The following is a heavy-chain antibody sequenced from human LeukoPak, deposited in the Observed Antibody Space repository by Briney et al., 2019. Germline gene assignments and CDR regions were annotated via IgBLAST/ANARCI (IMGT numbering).Heavy chain of an antibody. V-gene: IGHV1-2*06. D-gene: IGHD2-2*01. CDR2: INPNSGGT. J-gene: IGHJ4*02. Sequence: HVASVKVSCKASGGTFSSYGISWVRQAPGQGLEWMGRINPNSGGTNYARKFQGRVTMTRDTSISTAYMELSRLRSDDTAVYYCARGDYIVAVGSTVYFDYWGQGTLVTVSS. CDR1: GGTFSSYG. CDR3: ARGDYIVAVGSTVYFDY.